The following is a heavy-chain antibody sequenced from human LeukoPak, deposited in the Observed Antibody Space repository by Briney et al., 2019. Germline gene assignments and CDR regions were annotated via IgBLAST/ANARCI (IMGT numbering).Heavy chain of an antibody. D-gene: IGHD3-9*01. J-gene: IGHJ4*02. CDR3: ARVAHFDWLSTFDY. CDR1: GYTFTGYY. V-gene: IGHV1-2*02. CDR2: INPNSGGT. Sequence: ASVEVSCKASGYTFTGYYMHWVRQAPGQGLEWMGWINPNSGGTNYAQKFQGRVTMTRDTSISTAYMELSRLRSDDTAVYYCARVAHFDWLSTFDYWGQGTLVTVSS.